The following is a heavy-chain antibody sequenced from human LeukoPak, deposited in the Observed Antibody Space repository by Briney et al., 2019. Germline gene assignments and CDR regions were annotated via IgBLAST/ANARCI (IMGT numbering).Heavy chain of an antibody. CDR2: FRPSGDNK. Sequence: GGSLRLSCAASGFTFSSYDITWVPQAPGRGLEWVSYFRPSGDNKYYGDSVKGRFTISRGNSKNTVYLQMNNMRVDDTAVYYCARVAGWHWFDPWGQGSLVTVSS. CDR3: ARVAGWHWFDP. V-gene: IGHV3-23*01. D-gene: IGHD6-19*01. CDR1: GFTFSSYD. J-gene: IGHJ5*02.